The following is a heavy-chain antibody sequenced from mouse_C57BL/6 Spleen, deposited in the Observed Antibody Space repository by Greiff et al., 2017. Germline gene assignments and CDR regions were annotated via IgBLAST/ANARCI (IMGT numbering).Heavy chain of an antibody. V-gene: IGHV5-4*01. CDR2: ISDGGSYT. Sequence: EVQGVESGGGLVKPGGSLKLSCAASGFTFSSYAMSWVRQTPEKRLEWVATISDGGSYTSNPENVKGRFTIARDKAKNNLYLQRSHLKSEDTALYYCAREVWDYYGSWFSYWGQWALVTVSA. D-gene: IGHD1-1*01. J-gene: IGHJ3*01. CDR1: GFTFSSYA. CDR3: AREVWDYYGSWFSY.